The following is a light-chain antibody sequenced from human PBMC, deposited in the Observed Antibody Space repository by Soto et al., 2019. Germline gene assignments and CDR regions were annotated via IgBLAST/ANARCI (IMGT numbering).Light chain of an antibody. CDR2: DAS. CDR1: QSVSSS. V-gene: IGKV3-11*01. Sequence: EIVLTQSPATLSLSPGERATLSCRASQSVSSSLAWYQHKPGQAPRLLIYDASKGATGIPARFSGSGSGTDFTLTISSLDPEDFAVYYCHQRSNWPWTFGQGTKVEIK. CDR3: HQRSNWPWT. J-gene: IGKJ1*01.